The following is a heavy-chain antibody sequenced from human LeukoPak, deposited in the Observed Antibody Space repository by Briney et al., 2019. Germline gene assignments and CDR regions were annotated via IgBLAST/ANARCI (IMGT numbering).Heavy chain of an antibody. V-gene: IGHV4-61*02. CDR1: GGSIRSGSYY. D-gene: IGHD3-10*01. Sequence: SETLSLTCTVSGGSIRSGSYYWSWIRQPAGKGLEWIGRIYTSGSTNYNPSLKSRVTISVDTSKNQFSLKLSSVTAADTAVYYCARDLWGSGIDNWGQGTLVTVSS. CDR2: IYTSGST. CDR3: ARDLWGSGIDN. J-gene: IGHJ4*02.